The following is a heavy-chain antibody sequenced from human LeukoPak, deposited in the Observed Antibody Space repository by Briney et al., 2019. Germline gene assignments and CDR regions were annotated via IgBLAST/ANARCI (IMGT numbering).Heavy chain of an antibody. CDR1: GYSISSGYY. V-gene: IGHV4-38-2*02. CDR3: ARDMELNFDY. J-gene: IGHJ4*02. D-gene: IGHD3-10*01. Sequence: SETLSLTCTVPGYSISSGYYWGWIRQPPGKGLEWIGSIYHSGSTYYNPSLKSRATISVDTSKNQFSLKLSSVTAADTAVYYCARDMELNFDYWGQGTLVTVSS. CDR2: IYHSGST.